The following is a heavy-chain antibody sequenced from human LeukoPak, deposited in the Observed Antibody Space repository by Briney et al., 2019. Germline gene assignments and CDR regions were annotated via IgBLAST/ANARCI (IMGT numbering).Heavy chain of an antibody. CDR2: IYASGNT. Sequence: NRSETLSLTCTVSGGSISSYYWSWVRQPAGKGLEWIGRIYASGNTNYNPSLKGRVTMTVDTSKNQFSLNLSSVTAADTAVYYCARGRGSSWYYFDSWGQGTLVTVSS. V-gene: IGHV4-4*07. D-gene: IGHD6-13*01. CDR1: GGSISSYY. CDR3: ARGRGSSWYYFDS. J-gene: IGHJ4*02.